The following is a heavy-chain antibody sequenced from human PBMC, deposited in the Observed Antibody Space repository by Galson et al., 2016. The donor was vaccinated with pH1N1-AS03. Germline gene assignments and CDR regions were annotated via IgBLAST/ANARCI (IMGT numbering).Heavy chain of an antibody. CDR2: ISSTGSNT. Sequence: SLSLSCAVSGFTFSTYAMTWVRQAPGRGLEWVSSISSTGSNTFYADSVMGRFTISRDNSKNTLYLQMNSLRAEDTAVFYCAKYTIDWYEDYWGQGTLVTVSS. J-gene: IGHJ4*02. V-gene: IGHV3-23*01. CDR1: GFTFSTYA. D-gene: IGHD6-19*01. CDR3: AKYTIDWYEDY.